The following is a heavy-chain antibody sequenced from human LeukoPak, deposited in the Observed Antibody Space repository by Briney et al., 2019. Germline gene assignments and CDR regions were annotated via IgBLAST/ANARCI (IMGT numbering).Heavy chain of an antibody. V-gene: IGHV1-46*01. J-gene: IGHJ4*02. CDR1: GYIFTSYY. Sequence: ASVKVSCKASGYIFTSYYMDWVRQAPGQGLEWMGMINPSGGSTIYAHNFQGRVTMTRDMSTSTVYMELSGLRSEDTAIYYCATEYCASSSCRFDSWGQGTLVTVSS. CDR3: ATEYCASSSCRFDS. CDR2: INPSGGST. D-gene: IGHD2-2*01.